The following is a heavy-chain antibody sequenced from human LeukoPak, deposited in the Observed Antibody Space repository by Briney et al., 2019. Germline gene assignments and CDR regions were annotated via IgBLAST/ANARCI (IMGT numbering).Heavy chain of an antibody. Sequence: PGGSLRLSCTASGFTFGSYSMNWVRQAPGKGLEWVSYISRSGNTIFYADSVRGRFTISRDNAKNSLYLQMNSLRAEDTAVYYCARERYFDWSGPDYWGQGTLVTVSS. J-gene: IGHJ4*02. CDR1: GFTFGSYS. D-gene: IGHD3-9*01. CDR2: ISRSGNTI. CDR3: ARERYFDWSGPDY. V-gene: IGHV3-48*04.